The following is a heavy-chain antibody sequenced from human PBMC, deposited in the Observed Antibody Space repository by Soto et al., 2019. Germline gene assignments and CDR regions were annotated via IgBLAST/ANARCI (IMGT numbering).Heavy chain of an antibody. V-gene: IGHV3-9*01. J-gene: IGHJ6*02. CDR3: AKGVVGQYYAMDV. CDR1: GFTFDDYG. Sequence: EVQLVESGGGLVQPGRSLRLSCAVSGFTFDDYGMHWVRQAPGKGLEWVSGISWNSGSIGYADSVKGRFTISRDNAKNALYLQMNSLRAEDTALYYCAKGVVGQYYAMDVWGQGTTVTVSS. CDR2: ISWNSGSI. D-gene: IGHD2-15*01.